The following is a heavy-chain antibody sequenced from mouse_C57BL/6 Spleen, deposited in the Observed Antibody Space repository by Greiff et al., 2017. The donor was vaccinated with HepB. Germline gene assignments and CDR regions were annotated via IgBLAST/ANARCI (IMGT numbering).Heavy chain of an antibody. CDR2: IDPSDSYT. J-gene: IGHJ1*03. Sequence: QVQLQQSGAELVKPGASVKLSCKASGYTFTSYWMQWVKQRPGQGLEWIGEIDPSDSYTNYNQKFKGKATLTVDTSSSTAYMQLSSLTSEDSAVYYCARRPTVVARYWYFDVWGTGTTVTVSS. D-gene: IGHD1-1*01. V-gene: IGHV1-50*01. CDR3: ARRPTVVARYWYFDV. CDR1: GYTFTSYW.